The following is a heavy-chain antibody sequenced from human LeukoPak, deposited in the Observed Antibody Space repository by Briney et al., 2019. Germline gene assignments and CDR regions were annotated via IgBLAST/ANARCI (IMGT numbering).Heavy chain of an antibody. CDR3: ARVGAWELQRVFEY. Sequence: GGSLRLSCAASGFTFSDHWMTWVRQVPGRGLEWVANIKQDGSDKYYVDSVEGRFTISRDNAKKSLYLEMNNLRGEDTAVYYCARVGAWELQRVFEYWGQGTLVTVSS. J-gene: IGHJ4*02. CDR1: GFTFSDHW. D-gene: IGHD1-26*01. V-gene: IGHV3-7*01. CDR2: IKQDGSDK.